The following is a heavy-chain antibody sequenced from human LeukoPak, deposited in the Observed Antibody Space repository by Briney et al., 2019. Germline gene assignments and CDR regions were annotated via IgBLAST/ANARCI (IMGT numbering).Heavy chain of an antibody. V-gene: IGHV1-69*13. D-gene: IGHD3-22*01. CDR2: IIPIFGTA. CDR3: ARDGKRYDSSGYYYYYYYYMDV. CDR1: GGTFSSYA. J-gene: IGHJ6*03. Sequence: SVKVSCKASGGTFSSYASSWVRQAPGQGLEWMGGIIPIFGTANYAQKFQGRVTITADESTSTAYMELSSLRSEDTAVYYCARDGKRYDSSGYYYYYYYYMDVWGKGTTVTVSS.